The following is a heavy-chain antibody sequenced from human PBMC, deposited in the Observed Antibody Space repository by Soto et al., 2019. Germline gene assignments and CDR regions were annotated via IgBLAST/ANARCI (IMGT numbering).Heavy chain of an antibody. J-gene: IGHJ4*02. D-gene: IGHD3-22*01. Sequence: GESLKISCNASGYSFNNNWIGWVRQMPGKGLEWMGIIHPGDSDSRYSPSFQGQVTMSVDKSINTAYLQWSSLKASDTAMYYCARRDSSGFPDYWGQGTLVTVSS. CDR1: GYSFNNNW. CDR2: IHPGDSDS. CDR3: ARRDSSGFPDY. V-gene: IGHV5-51*01.